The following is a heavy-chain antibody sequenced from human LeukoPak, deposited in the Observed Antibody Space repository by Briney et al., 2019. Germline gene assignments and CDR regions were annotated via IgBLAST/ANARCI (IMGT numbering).Heavy chain of an antibody. V-gene: IGHV4-59*08. D-gene: IGHD3-9*01. CDR2: VHYTGST. CDR3: ARHYGEGGRLFDWLFNF. Sequence: PSETLSLTRTVSGASLGGSYWSWLRLPPGKGLEWIGYVHYTGSTKYSTSLQSRVTVSVDTSKNQFSLKLRSVTAADTAIYYCARHYGEGGRLFDWLFNFWGRGTLVTVSS. J-gene: IGHJ4*02. CDR1: GASLGGSY.